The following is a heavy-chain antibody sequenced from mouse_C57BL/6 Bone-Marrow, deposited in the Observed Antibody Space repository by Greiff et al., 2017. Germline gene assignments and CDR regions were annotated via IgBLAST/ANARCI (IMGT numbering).Heavy chain of an antibody. CDR3: ARCSFAY. CDR1: GYAFSSSW. V-gene: IGHV1-82*01. Sequence: QVQLQQSGPELVKPGASVKISCKASGYAFSSSWMNWVKQRTGKGLEWIGRIYPGDGDTNYNGKFKGKATLTADKSSSTAYMQLSSLPSEDSAVYFCARCSFAYWGQGTLVTVSA. J-gene: IGHJ3*01. CDR2: IYPGDGDT.